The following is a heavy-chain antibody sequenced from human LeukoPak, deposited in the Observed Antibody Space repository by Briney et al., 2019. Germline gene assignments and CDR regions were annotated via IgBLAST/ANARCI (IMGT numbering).Heavy chain of an antibody. J-gene: IGHJ5*02. D-gene: IGHD2-2*01. V-gene: IGHV4-30-4*01. CDR1: GGSISSGYYY. CDR3: ARAVVPAATELGDWFTP. Sequence: SETLSLTCTVSGGSISSGYYYWSWIRQPPGEGLEWIGSNYYSGSTYYNPSLKSRVTISVDTSKNQFSLKLSSVTAADTAVYYCARAVVPAATELGDWFTPGGQGPRVTVSP. CDR2: NYYSGST.